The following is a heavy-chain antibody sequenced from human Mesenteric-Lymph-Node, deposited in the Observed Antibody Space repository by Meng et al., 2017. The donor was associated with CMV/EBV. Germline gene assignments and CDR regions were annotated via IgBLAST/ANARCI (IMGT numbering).Heavy chain of an antibody. CDR1: GFTYDDHG. V-gene: IGHV3-9*01. D-gene: IGHD6-13*01. J-gene: IGHJ6*02. CDR2: ISWNSGSI. CDR3: AKDLAAPTYYYYYGMDV. Sequence: SCAASGFTYDDHGMIWVRQAPGKGLEWVSGISWNSGSIGYADSVKGRFTISRDNAKNSLYLQMNSLRAEDTALYYCAKDLAAPTYYYYYGMDVWGQGTTVTISS.